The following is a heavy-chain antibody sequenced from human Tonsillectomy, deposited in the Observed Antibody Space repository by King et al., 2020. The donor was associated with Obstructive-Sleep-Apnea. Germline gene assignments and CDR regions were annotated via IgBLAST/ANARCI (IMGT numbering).Heavy chain of an antibody. D-gene: IGHD3-10*01. Sequence: VQLQQWGAGLLKPSETLSLNCAVYGGSFSAYYWSWIRQPPGKGLDWIGEVNYSGSTNYNPSLKSRVTRAVDTSKNQLSLKLTSVTAADTALYYCARGGFGEPLDYWGQGTLVTVSS. CDR1: GGSFSAYY. CDR3: ARGGFGEPLDY. J-gene: IGHJ4*02. V-gene: IGHV4-34*01. CDR2: VNYSGST.